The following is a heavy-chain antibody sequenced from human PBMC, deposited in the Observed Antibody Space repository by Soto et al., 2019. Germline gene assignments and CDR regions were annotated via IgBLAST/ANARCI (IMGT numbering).Heavy chain of an antibody. CDR3: AKVPCSSTSCYNFDY. V-gene: IGHV3-23*01. CDR2: ISGSGGST. CDR1: GFTFSSYA. D-gene: IGHD2-2*02. J-gene: IGHJ4*02. Sequence: GGSLRLSCAASGFTFSSYAMSWVRQAPGKGLEWVSAISGSGGSTYYADSVKGRFTISRDNSKNTLYLQMNSLRAEDTAVYYCAKVPCSSTSCYNFDYWGQGTLVTVSS.